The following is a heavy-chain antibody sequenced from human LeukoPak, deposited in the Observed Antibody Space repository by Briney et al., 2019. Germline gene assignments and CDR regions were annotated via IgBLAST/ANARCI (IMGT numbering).Heavy chain of an antibody. Sequence: GGTLRLSCAASGFIFSSYGMTWVRQAPGKGLEWVSAISGSGGSTYYADSVRGRFTISRDNSKNTLYLQMNSLRAEDTAVYYCAKDRRYSFYYDSSGYYYAMPDYWGQGTLVTVSS. V-gene: IGHV3-23*01. J-gene: IGHJ4*02. CDR2: ISGSGGST. CDR3: AKDRRYSFYYDSSGYYYAMPDY. CDR1: GFIFSSYG. D-gene: IGHD3-22*01.